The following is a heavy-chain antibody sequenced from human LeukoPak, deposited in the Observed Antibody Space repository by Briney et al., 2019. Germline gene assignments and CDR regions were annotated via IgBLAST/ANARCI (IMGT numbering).Heavy chain of an antibody. V-gene: IGHV3-53*01. Sequence: ETLSLTCAVYIGSFSGYSWTWVRQAPGKGLEWVSVLYSGGDTYYADSVKGRFTISRDNSKNTVYLQMNSLRVDDTAVYYCARAPPGRKGYNPYYFDYWGQGTRVTVSS. CDR2: LYSGGDT. CDR1: IGSFSGYS. D-gene: IGHD5-24*01. CDR3: ARAPPGRKGYNPYYFDY. J-gene: IGHJ4*02.